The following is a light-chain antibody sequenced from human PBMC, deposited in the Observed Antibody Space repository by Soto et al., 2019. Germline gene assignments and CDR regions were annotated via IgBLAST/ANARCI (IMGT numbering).Light chain of an antibody. V-gene: IGKV3-11*01. CDR3: QQRSNWPLT. Sequence: EIVWTQYPANLSLSPGERATLSCRASQSVGSSLAWYQQRPGQAPRLLIYDAFIRATGIPARFSGSESGTDFTLTISSLEPEDFAVYYCQQRSNWPLTFGQGTRLEIK. J-gene: IGKJ5*01. CDR2: DAF. CDR1: QSVGSS.